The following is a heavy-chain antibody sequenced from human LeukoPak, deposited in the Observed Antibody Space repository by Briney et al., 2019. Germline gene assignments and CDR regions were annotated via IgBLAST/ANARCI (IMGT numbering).Heavy chain of an antibody. V-gene: IGHV3-48*03. CDR3: TREQDREAAATVIWGS. CDR2: FSRGTYI. D-gene: IGHD2-15*01. J-gene: IGHJ5*02. CDR1: GFTFSRFE. Sequence: GGPLRLSCVASGFTFSRFEMNWVPQAPGKGLEWISHFSRGTYIPYADSVKGRFSISRDNAKNSLYMQMNSLKAEDTAGYYCTREQDREAAATVIWGSWGQGTLVTVSS.